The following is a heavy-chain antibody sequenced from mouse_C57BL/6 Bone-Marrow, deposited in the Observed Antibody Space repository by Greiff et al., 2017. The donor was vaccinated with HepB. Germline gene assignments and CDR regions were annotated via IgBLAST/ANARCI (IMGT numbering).Heavy chain of an antibody. CDR2: ISSGGYYI. Sequence: EVKLEESGEGLVKPGGSLKLSCAASGFTFSSYAMSWVRQTPEKRLEWVAYISSGGYYIYYADTVKGRFTISRDNARNTLYLQMSSLKSEDTAMYYCTREGHWFAYWGQGTLVTVSA. V-gene: IGHV5-9-1*02. CDR1: GFTFSSYA. D-gene: IGHD3-3*01. J-gene: IGHJ3*01. CDR3: TREGHWFAY.